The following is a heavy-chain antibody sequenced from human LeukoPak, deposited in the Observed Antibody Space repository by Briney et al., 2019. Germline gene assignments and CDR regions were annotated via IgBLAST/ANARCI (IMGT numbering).Heavy chain of an antibody. V-gene: IGHV3-53*01. J-gene: IGHJ5*02. D-gene: IGHD2-2*01. Sequence: GGSLRLSCATSGFTVSTNYMSWVRQAPGKGLEWVSVIYSGGSTYYADSVKGRFTISRDNSKNTLYLQMNSLRAEDTAVYYCARCGTRTSCYGGWLDPWGQGTLVTVSS. CDR2: IYSGGST. CDR3: ARCGTRTSCYGGWLDP. CDR1: GFTVSTNY.